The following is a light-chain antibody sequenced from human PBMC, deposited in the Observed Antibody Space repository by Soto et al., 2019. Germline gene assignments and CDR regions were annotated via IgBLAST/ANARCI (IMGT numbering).Light chain of an antibody. CDR1: GSDVGGYNY. CDR3: SSYAGSSNV. V-gene: IGLV2-8*01. CDR2: EVN. J-gene: IGLJ1*01. Sequence: QTVLTHHPSESGSPGQSVAISCTGTGSDVGGYNYVSWYQQHPGKAPKLMIYEVNKRPSGVPDRFSGSKSGNTASLTVSGLQAEDEADYYCSSYAGSSNVFGTGTKVTVL.